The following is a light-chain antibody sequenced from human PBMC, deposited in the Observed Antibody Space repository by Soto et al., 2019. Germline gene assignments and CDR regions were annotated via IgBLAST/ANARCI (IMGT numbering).Light chain of an antibody. V-gene: IGKV1-5*01. CDR2: DAS. CDR1: QNVDNW. J-gene: IGKJ1*01. CDR3: QRYNSNSRT. Sequence: DIQMTQSPSTLSASVGARVTITCRARQNVDNWVAWSQQKPGKAPKFLIYDASNLESGVPSRLSGRGSGTEFTLTISSLQPDDVATYYCQRYNSNSRTFGQGTRV.